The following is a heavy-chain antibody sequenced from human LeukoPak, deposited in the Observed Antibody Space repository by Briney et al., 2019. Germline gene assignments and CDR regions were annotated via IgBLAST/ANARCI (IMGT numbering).Heavy chain of an antibody. CDR1: GYTFTSYD. V-gene: IGHV1-8*01. CDR3: ARLIAAAGTPLGY. J-gene: IGHJ4*02. Sequence: ASVKVSCKASGYTFTSYDINWVRQATGQGLEWMGWMNPNSGNTGYAQKFQGRGTMTRNTSISTAYMELSSLRSEDTAVYYCARLIAAAGTPLGYWGQGTLVTVSS. D-gene: IGHD6-13*01. CDR2: MNPNSGNT.